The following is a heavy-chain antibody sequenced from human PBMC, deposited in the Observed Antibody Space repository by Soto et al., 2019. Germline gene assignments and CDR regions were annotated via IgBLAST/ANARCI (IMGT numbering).Heavy chain of an antibody. CDR1: GGSISSSSYY. CDR2: IYYSGST. D-gene: IGHD5-12*01. Sequence: PSETLSLTCTVSGGSISSSSYYWGWIRQPPGKGLEWIGSIYYSGSTYYNPSLKSRVTISVDTSKNQFSLKLSSVTAADTAVYYCARQGSGYDWDYYYYMDVWGKGTTVTVSS. J-gene: IGHJ6*03. V-gene: IGHV4-39*01. CDR3: ARQGSGYDWDYYYYMDV.